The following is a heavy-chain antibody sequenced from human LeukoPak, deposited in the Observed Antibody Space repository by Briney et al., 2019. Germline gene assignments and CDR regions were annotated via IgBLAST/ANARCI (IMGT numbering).Heavy chain of an antibody. D-gene: IGHD5-18*01. CDR3: AREADSYDRDAFDI. CDR2: MSYDGRNE. V-gene: IGHV3-30*04. Sequence: GGSLRLSCTVSGFTFERYTIHWVRQTPGKGLQWVAVMSYDGRNEYYVDSVKGRFTVSRDNSKNTLFLQMNSLRVEDTAVYYCAREADSYDRDAFDIWGQGTMVTVSS. CDR1: GFTFERYT. J-gene: IGHJ3*02.